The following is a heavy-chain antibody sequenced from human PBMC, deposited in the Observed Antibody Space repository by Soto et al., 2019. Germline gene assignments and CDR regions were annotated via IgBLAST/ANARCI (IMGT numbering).Heavy chain of an antibody. V-gene: IGHV3-15*01. Sequence: EVHLVESGGGLVKPGGSLRLSCAASGLPFSQAWMSWVRQAPGKVLEWVGRAKDKGTTDYAAPVKDRFTISRDDSQNMVYLQMDSLKTEDTAVYYCATDEEDNGNDGDFDYWGQGTLVTVSS. CDR2: AKDKGTT. CDR3: ATDEEDNGNDGDFDY. D-gene: IGHD1-1*01. CDR1: GLPFSQAW. J-gene: IGHJ4*02.